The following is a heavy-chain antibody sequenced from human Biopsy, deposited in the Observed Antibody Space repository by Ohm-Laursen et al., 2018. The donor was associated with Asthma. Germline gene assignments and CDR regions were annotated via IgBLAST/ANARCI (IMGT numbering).Heavy chain of an antibody. J-gene: IGHJ6*02. D-gene: IGHD3-3*01. V-gene: IGHV4-34*01. CDR3: ASGPEWYGLDV. CDR2: SNQGGSP. Sequence: TLSLTCDVYRGSLRVYVWSWFRQPPGKGLEWIGESNQGGSPTFNPSLKSRVTISRDTSKNQLSLKLRSVTAADTAVYYCASGPEWYGLDVWGQGTTVTVSS. CDR1: RGSLRVYV.